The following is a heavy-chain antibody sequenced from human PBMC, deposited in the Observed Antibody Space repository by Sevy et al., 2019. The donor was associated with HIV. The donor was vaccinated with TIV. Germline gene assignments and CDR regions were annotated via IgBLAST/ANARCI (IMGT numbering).Heavy chain of an antibody. D-gene: IGHD6-13*01. Sequence: GGCLRLSCAASGFTFSDYYMNWIRQAPGKGLEWVSYISGSGTSRHYANFVKGRFTISRDNAKNSLYLEMTSLRVEDTAVYYCARDPPGIDSSSWYLDYWGQGILVTVSS. J-gene: IGHJ4*01. CDR1: GFTFSDYY. V-gene: IGHV3-11*01. CDR3: ARDPPGIDSSSWYLDY. CDR2: ISGSGTSR.